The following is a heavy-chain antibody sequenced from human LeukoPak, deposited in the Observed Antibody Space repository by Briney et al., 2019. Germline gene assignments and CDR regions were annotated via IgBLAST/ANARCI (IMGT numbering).Heavy chain of an antibody. D-gene: IGHD2-21*02. CDR2: ISYDGSNK. V-gene: IGHV3-30-3*01. J-gene: IGHJ4*02. Sequence: GGSLRLPCAASGFTFSSYAMHWVRQAPGKGLEWVAVISYDGSNKYYADSVKGRFTISRDNSKNTLYLQMNSLRDEDTAVYYCARAIVVVTATFDYWGQGTLVTVSS. CDR1: GFTFSSYA. CDR3: ARAIVVVTATFDY.